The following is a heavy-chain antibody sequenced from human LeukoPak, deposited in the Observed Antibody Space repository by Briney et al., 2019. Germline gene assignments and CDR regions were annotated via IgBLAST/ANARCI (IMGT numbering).Heavy chain of an antibody. CDR1: GFTFSSYW. J-gene: IGHJ4*02. CDR3: ASGDNDWSL. CDR2: INQDGSVV. D-gene: IGHD3-9*01. Sequence: GGSLRLSCVASGFTFSSYWMSWVRQAPGKGLEWVANINQDGSVVYYVDSVRGRFTISRDNSKNSVYLQMNSLRVEDTAVYYCASGDNDWSLGGQGTLVTVSS. V-gene: IGHV3-7*03.